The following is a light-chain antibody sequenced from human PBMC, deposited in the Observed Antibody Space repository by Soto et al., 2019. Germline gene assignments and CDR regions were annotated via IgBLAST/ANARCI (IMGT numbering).Light chain of an antibody. CDR2: DAS. CDR3: LQRANWYT. Sequence: EIVLTQSPATLSLSPGERATLSCRASQSVSRYIAWYQQKPGQTPRLLIYDASNKATGIPARFSGSGSGTDFTLTISSLEPEDFAVYYCLQRANWYTFGQGTKLGIK. CDR1: QSVSRY. V-gene: IGKV3-11*01. J-gene: IGKJ2*01.